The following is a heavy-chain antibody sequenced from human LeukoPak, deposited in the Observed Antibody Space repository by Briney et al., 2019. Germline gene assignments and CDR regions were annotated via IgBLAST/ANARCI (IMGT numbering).Heavy chain of an antibody. D-gene: IGHD3-22*01. CDR2: INHSGST. J-gene: IGHJ3*02. V-gene: IGHV4-34*01. CDR1: GGSFSGYY. Sequence: SETLSLTCAVYGGSFSGYYWSWIRQPPGKGLEWSGQINHSGSTNYNPSLKSRVTISVDTSKNQFSLKLSSVTAADTAVYYCARLFYDSSNVPRPKRAKFGFDIWGQGTMVTVSS. CDR3: ARLFYDSSNVPRPKRAKFGFDI.